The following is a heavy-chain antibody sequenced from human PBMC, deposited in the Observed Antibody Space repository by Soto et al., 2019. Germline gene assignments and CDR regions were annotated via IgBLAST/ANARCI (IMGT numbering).Heavy chain of an antibody. CDR3: ARHDAPQRSAVVQNPHDY. CDR2: IDPSDSYT. D-gene: IGHD6-19*01. V-gene: IGHV5-10-1*01. J-gene: IGHJ4*02. CDR1: GYSFTSYW. Sequence: GESLKISCKGSGYSFTSYWISWVRQMPGKGLEWMGRIDPSDSYTNYSPSFQGHVTISADKSISTAYLQWSSLKASDTAMYYCARHDAPQRSAVVQNPHDYWGQGTLVTVSS.